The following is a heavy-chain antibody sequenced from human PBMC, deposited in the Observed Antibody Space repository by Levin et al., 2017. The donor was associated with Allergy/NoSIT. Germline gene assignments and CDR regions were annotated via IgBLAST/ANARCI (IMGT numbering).Heavy chain of an antibody. D-gene: IGHD3-10*01. J-gene: IGHJ4*02. V-gene: IGHV3-73*01. Sequence: GGSLRLSCAASGFTFSGSAMHWVRQASGKGLEWVGRIRSKANSYATAYAASVKGRFTISRDDSKNTAYLQMNSLKTEDTAVYYCTSAAPYYYGSGSPWGQGTLVTVSS. CDR1: GFTFSGSA. CDR2: IRSKANSYAT. CDR3: TSAAPYYYGSGSP.